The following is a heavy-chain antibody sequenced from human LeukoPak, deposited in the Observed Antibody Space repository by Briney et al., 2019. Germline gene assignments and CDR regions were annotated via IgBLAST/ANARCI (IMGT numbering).Heavy chain of an antibody. D-gene: IGHD5-18*01. V-gene: IGHV1-18*01. Sequence: GASVKVSCKASGSTFANYGINWVRQAPGQGLEWMGWINTYNGNTIYAQKLQGRVTMTTDTSTSTAYMELRSLRSDDTAVYYCARDDRSVDTAMSFQHWGQGTLLTVAS. CDR2: INTYNGNT. CDR3: ARDDRSVDTAMSFQH. CDR1: GSTFANYG. J-gene: IGHJ1*01.